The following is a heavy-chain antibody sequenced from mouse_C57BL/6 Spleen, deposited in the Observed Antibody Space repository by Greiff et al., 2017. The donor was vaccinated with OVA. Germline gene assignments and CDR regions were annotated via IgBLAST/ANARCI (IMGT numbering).Heavy chain of an antibody. V-gene: IGHV5-6*01. CDR1: GFTFSSYG. CDR3: ASTDYSNYVRAMDY. Sequence: EVKLMESGGDLVKPGGSLKLSCAASGFTFSSYGMSWVRQTPDKRLEWVATISSGGSYTYYPDSVKGRFTISRDNAKNTLYLQMSSLKSEDTAMYYCASTDYSNYVRAMDYWGQGTSVTVSS. D-gene: IGHD2-5*01. J-gene: IGHJ4*01. CDR2: ISSGGSYT.